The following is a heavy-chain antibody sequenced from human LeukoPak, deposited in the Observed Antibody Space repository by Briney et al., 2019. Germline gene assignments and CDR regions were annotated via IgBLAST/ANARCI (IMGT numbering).Heavy chain of an antibody. CDR3: AKAPGYCSGGSCYLDY. V-gene: IGHV3-30*04. CDR2: ISYDGSNK. J-gene: IGHJ4*02. CDR1: GFTFSSYA. D-gene: IGHD2-15*01. Sequence: GGSLRLSCAASGFTFSSYAMHWVRQAPGKGLEWVAVISYDGSNKYYADSVKGRFTISRDNSKNTLYLQMNSLRAEDTAVYYCAKAPGYCSGGSCYLDYWGQGTLVTVSS.